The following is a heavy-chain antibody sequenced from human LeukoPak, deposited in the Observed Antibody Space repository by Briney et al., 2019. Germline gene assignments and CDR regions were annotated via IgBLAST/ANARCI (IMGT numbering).Heavy chain of an antibody. D-gene: IGHD3-22*01. CDR1: GASISSGDYY. Sequence: SQTLSLTCSVSGASISSGDYYWSWIRQPPGKGLEWIGYIYDGGNTYYNPSLKSRVTISVDTSKNQFSLRLRSVTAADTAVYYCVKQWLRNAFDLWGQGTMVSVSS. J-gene: IGHJ3*01. V-gene: IGHV4-30-4*01. CDR3: VKQWLRNAFDL. CDR2: IYDGGNT.